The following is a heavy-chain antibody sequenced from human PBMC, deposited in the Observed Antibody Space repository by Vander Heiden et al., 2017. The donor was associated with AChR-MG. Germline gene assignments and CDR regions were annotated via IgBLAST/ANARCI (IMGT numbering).Heavy chain of an antibody. D-gene: IGHD3-10*01. CDR2: ISSDGKDK. J-gene: IGHJ4*02. CDR1: GFTFSTYG. V-gene: IGHV3-30*18. CDR3: AKDLGATGRLDEM. Sequence: QVQLVESGGGVVQPGTSLRLSCAASGFTFSTYGIHWVRQAPGKGLEWVAVISSDGKDKYYADSVKGRFTMSRDNSKNTLFLQMHSLTTEDTAVYYCAKDLGATGRLDEMWDQGTLGTVSS.